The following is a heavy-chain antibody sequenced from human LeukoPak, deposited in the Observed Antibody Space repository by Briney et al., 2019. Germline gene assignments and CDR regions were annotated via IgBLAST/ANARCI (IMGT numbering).Heavy chain of an antibody. CDR1: GYTFTDYY. V-gene: IGHV1-2*02. J-gene: IGHJ4*02. Sequence: ASVKVSCKASGYTFTDYYIHWVRQAPGHGLEWMAWMNPNSGGTSSAQKFQGRVTMTRDTSISTAYMELSRLRFDDTAVFYCAINKQGKSLDYWGQGTLVTVSS. CDR3: AINKQGKSLDY. CDR2: MNPNSGGT.